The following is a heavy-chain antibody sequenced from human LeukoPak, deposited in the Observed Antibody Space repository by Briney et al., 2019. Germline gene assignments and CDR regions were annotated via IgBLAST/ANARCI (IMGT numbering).Heavy chain of an antibody. CDR1: GGSISSGGYS. CDR3: ARHQDVGGSGSYYTAYDY. CDR2: IYHSGST. J-gene: IGHJ4*02. Sequence: TPSQTLSLTCAVSGGSISSGGYSWSWIRQPPGKGLEWIGYIYHSGSTYYNPSLKSRVTISVDTSKNQFSLRLSSVTAADTAMYYCARHQDVGGSGSYYTAYDYWGQGTLVTVSS. D-gene: IGHD3-10*01. V-gene: IGHV4-30-2*03.